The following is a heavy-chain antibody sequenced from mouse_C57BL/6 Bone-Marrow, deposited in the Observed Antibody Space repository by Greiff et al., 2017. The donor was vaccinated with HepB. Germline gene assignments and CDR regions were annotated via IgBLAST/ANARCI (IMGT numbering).Heavy chain of an antibody. CDR3: TTTVHIAY. J-gene: IGHJ3*01. D-gene: IGHD1-1*01. Sequence: EVQLQQSGAELVRPGASVKLSCTASGFNIKDDYMHWVKQRPEQGLEWIGWIDPENGDTEYASKFQGKATITADTSSNTAYLQLSSLTSEDTAVYYCTTTVHIAYWGQGTLVTVSA. CDR1: GFNIKDDY. CDR2: IDPENGDT. V-gene: IGHV14-4*01.